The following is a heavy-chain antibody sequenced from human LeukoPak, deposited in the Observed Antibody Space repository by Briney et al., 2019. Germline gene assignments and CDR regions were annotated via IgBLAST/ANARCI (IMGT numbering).Heavy chain of an antibody. V-gene: IGHV7-4-1*02. D-gene: IGHD3-9*01. Sequence: ASVKVSCKASGYTFTSYAMNWVRQAPGQGLEWMGLINTNTGNPTYAQGFTGRFVFSLDTSVSTAYLQISSLKAEDTAVYYCARGSVLRYFDWLSKHYFDYWGQGTLVTVSS. CDR3: ARGSVLRYFDWLSKHYFDY. CDR2: INTNTGNP. CDR1: GYTFTSYA. J-gene: IGHJ4*02.